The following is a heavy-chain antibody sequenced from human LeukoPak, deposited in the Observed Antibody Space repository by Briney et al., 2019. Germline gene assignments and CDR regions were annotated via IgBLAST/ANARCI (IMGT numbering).Heavy chain of an antibody. Sequence: GGSLRLSCAASGFTFSGYEMNWVRQAPGKGLEWVSYISGSGTTIYYADSAKGRFTISRDNAKNSLYLQMNSLRAEDTAVYYCARGASGGWFFDYWGQGTLVTVSS. D-gene: IGHD6-19*01. V-gene: IGHV3-48*03. CDR3: ARGASGGWFFDY. J-gene: IGHJ4*02. CDR2: ISGSGTTI. CDR1: GFTFSGYE.